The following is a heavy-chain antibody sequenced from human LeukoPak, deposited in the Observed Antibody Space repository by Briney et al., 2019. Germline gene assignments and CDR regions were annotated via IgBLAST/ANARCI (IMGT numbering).Heavy chain of an antibody. CDR1: GFTVSSNY. D-gene: IGHD2-2*01. J-gene: IGHJ4*02. CDR2: IYSGGST. CDR3: AKDLGYTSCLGY. V-gene: IGHV3-53*01. Sequence: GGSLRLSCAASGFTVSSNYMSWVRQAPGKGLEWVSVIYSGGSTYYADSVKGRFTISRDNSKNTLYLQMNSLRAEGTAVYYCAKDLGYTSCLGYWGQGTLVTVSS.